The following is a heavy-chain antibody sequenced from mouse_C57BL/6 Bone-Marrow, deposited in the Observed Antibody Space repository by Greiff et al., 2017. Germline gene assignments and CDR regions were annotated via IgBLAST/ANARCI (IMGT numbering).Heavy chain of an antibody. CDR1: GYTFTDYE. D-gene: IGHD1-1*01. CDR3: TRGLITTVVVPYWYFDV. CDR2: IDPETGGT. V-gene: IGHV1-15*01. J-gene: IGHJ1*03. Sequence: VQLQQSGAELVRPGASVTLSCKASGYTFTDYEMHWVKQTPVHGLEWIGAIDPETGGTAYNQKFKGKAILTADKSSSTAYMELRSLTSEDSAVDYCTRGLITTVVVPYWYFDVWGTGTTVTVSS.